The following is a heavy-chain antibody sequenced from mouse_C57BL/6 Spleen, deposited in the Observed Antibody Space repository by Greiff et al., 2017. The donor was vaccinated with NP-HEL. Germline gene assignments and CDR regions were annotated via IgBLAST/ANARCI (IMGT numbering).Heavy chain of an antibody. J-gene: IGHJ2*01. Sequence: QVHVKQSGAELAKPGASVKLSCKASGYTFTSYWMHWVKQRPGQGLEWIGYINPSSGYTKYNQKFKDKATLTADKSSSTAYMQLSSLTYEDSAVYYCARGEGITTVVATNFDYWGQGTTLTVSS. D-gene: IGHD1-1*01. V-gene: IGHV1-7*01. CDR3: ARGEGITTVVATNFDY. CDR1: GYTFTSYW. CDR2: INPSSGYT.